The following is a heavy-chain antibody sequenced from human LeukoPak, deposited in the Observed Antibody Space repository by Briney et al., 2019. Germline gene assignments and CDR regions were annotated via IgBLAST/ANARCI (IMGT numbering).Heavy chain of an antibody. Sequence: GGSLRLSCAASGFTFGDYGMSWVRQAPGKGLQWVASITGSGGSTYYADSVKGRFTISRDNSKNTVYLQMNSLRAEDTALYLCAKAWMPFASWGQGIQVTVSS. CDR1: GFTFGDYG. J-gene: IGHJ4*02. CDR3: AKAWMPFAS. CDR2: ITGSGGST. V-gene: IGHV3-23*01. D-gene: IGHD2-2*01.